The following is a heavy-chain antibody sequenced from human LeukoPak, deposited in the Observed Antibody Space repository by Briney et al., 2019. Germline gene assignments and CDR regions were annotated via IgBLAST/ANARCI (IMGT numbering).Heavy chain of an antibody. CDR3: ASSFYYYDSSGYFLP. CDR1: GGSISSSSYY. J-gene: IGHJ4*02. CDR2: IYYSGST. D-gene: IGHD3-22*01. Sequence: SETLSLTCTVSGGSISSSSYYWGWIRQPPGKGLEWIGSIYYSGSTYYNPSLKSRVTISVDTSKNQFSLKLSSVTAADTAVYYCASSFYYYDSSGYFLPRGQGTLVTVSS. V-gene: IGHV4-39*01.